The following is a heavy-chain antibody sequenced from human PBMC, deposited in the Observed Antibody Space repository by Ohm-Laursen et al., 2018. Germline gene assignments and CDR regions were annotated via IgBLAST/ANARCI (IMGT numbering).Heavy chain of an antibody. Sequence: GTLSLTCTVSGGSISSYYWSWIRQPPGKGLEWIGYIYYSGSTNYNPSLKSRVTISVDTSKNQFSLKLSSVTAADTAVYYCAKVPDAAEYFQRWGQGTPVTVSS. J-gene: IGHJ1*01. D-gene: IGHD1-14*01. V-gene: IGHV4-59*01. CDR1: GGSISSYY. CDR3: AKVPDAAEYFQR. CDR2: IYYSGST.